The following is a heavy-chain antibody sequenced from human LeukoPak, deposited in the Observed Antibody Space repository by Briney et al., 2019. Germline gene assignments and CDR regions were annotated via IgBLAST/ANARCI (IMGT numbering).Heavy chain of an antibody. D-gene: IGHD1-26*01. V-gene: IGHV3-23*01. CDR2: ISGNGGDT. CDR1: GFTFSSYS. CDR3: AKGRTLVGGSTRSYDY. Sequence: GGSLRLSCAASGFTFSSYSMSWVRQAPGKGLEWVSVISGNGGDTFYADSVKGGFTISRDNSKHTLYLQMNSLRVEGTAVYYCAKGRTLVGGSTRSYDYWGQGTLVTVSS. J-gene: IGHJ4*02.